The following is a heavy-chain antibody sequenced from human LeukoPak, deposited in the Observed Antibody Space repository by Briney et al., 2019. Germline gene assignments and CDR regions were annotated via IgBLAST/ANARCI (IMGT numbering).Heavy chain of an antibody. Sequence: GGSLRLSCTASGFTFNSYWMQWFRQDPGKGLVWVSCISTDGSTTGYADSVKGRFTISRDNAKSTLYLQMNSLRAEDTAVYYCARDYARAVEYWGQGTLATVSS. CDR2: ISTDGSTT. D-gene: IGHD2-2*01. CDR3: ARDYARAVEY. V-gene: IGHV3-74*01. CDR1: GFTFNSYW. J-gene: IGHJ4*02.